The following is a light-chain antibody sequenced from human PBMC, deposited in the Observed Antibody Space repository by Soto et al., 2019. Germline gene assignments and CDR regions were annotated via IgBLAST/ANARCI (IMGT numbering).Light chain of an antibody. CDR3: QQGYSNPQT. V-gene: IGKV1-39*01. Sequence: IQMTQSPSSLSASIADRVTITCRASQSISTYLNWYQQKPGKAPKLLMFAASSLQSGVPSRFSGSGSGTDFTLTISSLQGEDFATYYCQQGYSNPQTFGQGTKVDI. CDR2: AAS. J-gene: IGKJ1*01. CDR1: QSISTY.